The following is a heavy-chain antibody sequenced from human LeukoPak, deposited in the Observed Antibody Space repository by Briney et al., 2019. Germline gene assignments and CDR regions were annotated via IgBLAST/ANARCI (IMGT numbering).Heavy chain of an antibody. J-gene: IGHJ4*02. CDR3: ARGLWFGDENPPYFDY. V-gene: IGHV4-39*07. D-gene: IGHD3-10*01. Sequence: SETLSLTCTVSGGSISSSSYYWGWIRQPPGKGLEWIGSIYYSGSTYYNPSLKSRVTVSVDTSKNQFSLKLSSVTAADTAVYYCARGLWFGDENPPYFDYWGQGTLVTVSS. CDR1: GGSISSSSYY. CDR2: IYYSGST.